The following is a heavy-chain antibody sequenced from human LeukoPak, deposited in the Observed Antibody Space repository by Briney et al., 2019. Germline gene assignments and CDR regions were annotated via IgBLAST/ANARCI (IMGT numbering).Heavy chain of an antibody. CDR3: ARARGGELDPDSYSYGMDV. D-gene: IGHD1-26*01. CDR2: IWYDGSNK. J-gene: IGHJ6*02. Sequence: GGSLRLSCAASGFTFSSYGMHWVRQAPGKGLEWVAVIWYDGSNKYYADSVKGRFTISRDNSKNTLYLQMNSLRAEDTAVYYCARARGGELDPDSYSYGMDVWAQGTTVTVSS. CDR1: GFTFSSYG. V-gene: IGHV3-33*01.